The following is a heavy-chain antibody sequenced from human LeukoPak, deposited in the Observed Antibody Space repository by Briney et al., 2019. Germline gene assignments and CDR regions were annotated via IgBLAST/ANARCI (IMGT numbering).Heavy chain of an antibody. Sequence: ASVKVSCKASGYTFTSYDINWVRQATGQGLEWMGWMNPNSGKTSYAQKYKGRVTLTRNTSISTAYMELSSLRSEDTAVYYCARGRDYGDYLHYYYYYGMDVWGQGTTVTVSS. D-gene: IGHD4-17*01. V-gene: IGHV1-8*01. CDR1: GYTFTSYD. J-gene: IGHJ6*02. CDR3: ARGRDYGDYLHYYYYYGMDV. CDR2: MNPNSGKT.